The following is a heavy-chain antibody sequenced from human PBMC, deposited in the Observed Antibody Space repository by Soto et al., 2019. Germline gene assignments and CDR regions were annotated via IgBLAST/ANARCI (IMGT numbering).Heavy chain of an antibody. CDR2: VFYTGRA. D-gene: IGHD3-3*01. V-gene: IGHV4-59*01. CDR1: GGSLGSYY. CDR3: PRDGDGGIPTTPSYYTVMDV. J-gene: IGHJ6*02. Sequence: QVQLQESGPGLVEASETLSLTCTVSGGSLGSYYWSWIRQPPGKGLEWIGYVFYTGRANYNASLRSGASISLNTSNYKFPLKRSPVTAADPAVYYCPRDGDGGIPTTPSYYTVMDVWAPGTTVTVSS.